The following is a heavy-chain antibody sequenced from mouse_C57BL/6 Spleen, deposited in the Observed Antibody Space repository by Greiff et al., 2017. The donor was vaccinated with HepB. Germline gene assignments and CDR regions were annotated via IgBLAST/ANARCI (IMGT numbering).Heavy chain of an antibody. Sequence: EVQLQQSGPELVKPGASVKISCKASGYTFTDYYMNWVKQSHGKSLEWIGDINPNNGGTSYNQKFKGKATLTVDKSSSTAYMELRSLTSEDSAVYYCARPDYDGGYWYFDVWGTGTTVTVSS. CDR2: INPNNGGT. D-gene: IGHD2-4*01. V-gene: IGHV1-26*01. CDR1: GYTFTDYY. CDR3: ARPDYDGGYWYFDV. J-gene: IGHJ1*03.